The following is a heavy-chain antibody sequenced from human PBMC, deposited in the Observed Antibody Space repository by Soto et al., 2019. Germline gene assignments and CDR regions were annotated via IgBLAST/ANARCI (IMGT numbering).Heavy chain of an antibody. CDR3: AHRRSGGFMDY. CDR2: IYWDDDK. CDR1: GFSLSTSGLG. J-gene: IGHJ4*02. V-gene: IGHV2-5*02. Sequence: QITLKESGPTLVKPTQTLTLTCTFSGFSLSTSGLGVGWIRQPPGKALEWLALIYWDDDKRYSPSLKSRLTXTTXTSKNQVVLTMTNMDPVDTATYYCAHRRSGGFMDYWGQGTLVTVSS. D-gene: IGHD2-15*01.